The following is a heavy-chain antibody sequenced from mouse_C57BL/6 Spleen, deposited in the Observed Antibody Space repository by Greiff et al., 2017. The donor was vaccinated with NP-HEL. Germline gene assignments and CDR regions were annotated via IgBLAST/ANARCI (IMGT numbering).Heavy chain of an antibody. CDR3: ASCYGYDWYFEG. CDR2: IYPGSGST. D-gene: IGHD2-2*01. CDR1: GYTFTSYW. J-gene: IGHJ1*03. Sequence: QVQLQQPGAELVKPGASVKMSCKASGYTFTSYWITWVKQRPGQGLEWIGDIYPGSGSTNYNEKFKSKATLTADTSSSTAYMQLSSLTSEDSAVYDCASCYGYDWYFEGWGTGTTVTVSS. V-gene: IGHV1-55*01.